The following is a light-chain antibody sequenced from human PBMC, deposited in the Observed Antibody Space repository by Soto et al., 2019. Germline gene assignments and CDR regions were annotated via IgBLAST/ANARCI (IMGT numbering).Light chain of an antibody. CDR3: QQSYSSPWT. V-gene: IGKV1-39*01. J-gene: IGKJ1*01. Sequence: DIQITQSPSSLSASVGDRVTITCLASQSIRSYLNWYQQKPGKAPKVLIYAASSLQSGVPSRFSGSGSGTDFILTISSLQPEDFATYSCQQSYSSPWTFGQGTKVDI. CDR1: QSIRSY. CDR2: AAS.